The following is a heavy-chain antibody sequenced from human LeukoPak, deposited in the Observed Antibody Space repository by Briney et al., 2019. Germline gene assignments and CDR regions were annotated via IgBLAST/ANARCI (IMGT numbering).Heavy chain of an antibody. D-gene: IGHD2-2*01. V-gene: IGHV3-7*01. J-gene: IGHJ4*02. Sequence: GGSLRLSCAASGFTLSSYWMSWVRQAPGKGLEWVANIKQDGSEKYYVDSVEGRFTISRDNAENSLYLQMNSLRAEDTAVYYCARAGDIVVVPAAYPFDYWGQGTLVTVSS. CDR1: GFTLSSYW. CDR3: ARAGDIVVVPAAYPFDY. CDR2: IKQDGSEK.